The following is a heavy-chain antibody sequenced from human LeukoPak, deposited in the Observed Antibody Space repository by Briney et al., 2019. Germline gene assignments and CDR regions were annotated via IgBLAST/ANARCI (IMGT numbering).Heavy chain of an antibody. V-gene: IGHV3-21*01. CDR2: ISSSSSYI. Sequence: GGSLRLSCAASGFTFSSYSMNWVRQAPGKGLEWVSSISSSSSYIYYADSVKGRFTISRDNAKNSLYLQMVSLRAEDTAVYYCARDTTLVVPAATLDYWGQGTLVTVSS. D-gene: IGHD2-2*01. J-gene: IGHJ4*02. CDR1: GFTFSSYS. CDR3: ARDTTLVVPAATLDY.